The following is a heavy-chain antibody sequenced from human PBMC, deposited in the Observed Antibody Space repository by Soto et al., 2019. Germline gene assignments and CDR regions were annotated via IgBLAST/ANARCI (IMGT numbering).Heavy chain of an antibody. CDR1: GYIFITYG. CDR3: ARPVSGGNYFFDY. CDR2: INTDDGNT. J-gene: IGHJ4*02. Sequence: QVQLVQSGAEVKKPGASVKVSCKASGYIFITYGMHWLRQAPGQGLEWMGWINTDDGNTRYSQKFQGRVTITRATSASTASMELSSLRSEDTAVYYCARPVSGGNYFFDYWGQGTLVTVSS. V-gene: IGHV1-3*04. D-gene: IGHD1-1*01.